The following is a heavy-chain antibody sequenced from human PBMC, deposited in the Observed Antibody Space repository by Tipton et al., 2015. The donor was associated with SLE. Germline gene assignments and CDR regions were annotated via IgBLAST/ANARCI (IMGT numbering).Heavy chain of an antibody. D-gene: IGHD2-8*02. Sequence: SLRLSCKASGFTFSRYDMSWVRQAPGKGLEWVSVIYSGGSTYYADSVKGRFTISRDNSKNTLYLQMNSLRAEDTAVYYCARGHCTGGVCSDAFDIWGQGTMVTVSS. J-gene: IGHJ3*02. CDR2: IYSGGST. CDR1: GFTFSRYD. V-gene: IGHV3-53*05. CDR3: ARGHCTGGVCSDAFDI.